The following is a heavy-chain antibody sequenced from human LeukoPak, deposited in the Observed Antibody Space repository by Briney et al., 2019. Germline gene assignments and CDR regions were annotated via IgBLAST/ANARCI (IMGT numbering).Heavy chain of an antibody. CDR1: GGSISSYY. CDR2: SYYSGST. J-gene: IGHJ6*02. Sequence: SETLSLTCTVSGGSISSYYWSWIRQPPGKRLEWIGCSYYSGSTNYNPSLRSRVTISVDTSKNQFSLKLSSVTAADTAVYYCARAHSNRSGRQWLVRDNYYYGVDVWGQGTTVTVSS. D-gene: IGHD6-19*01. CDR3: ARAHSNRSGRQWLVRDNYYYGVDV. V-gene: IGHV4-59*08.